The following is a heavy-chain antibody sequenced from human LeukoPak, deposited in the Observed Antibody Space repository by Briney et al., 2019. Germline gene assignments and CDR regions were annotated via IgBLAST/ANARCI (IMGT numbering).Heavy chain of an antibody. CDR2: IDYRGTT. CDR1: SGSITTSGYY. J-gene: IGHJ4*02. CDR3: VRDGRNFDVDY. V-gene: IGHV4-39*07. D-gene: IGHD3-9*01. Sequence: SETLSLTCNVSSGSITTSGYYWGWIRQPPGEGLEWMGSIDYRGTTYYRPSLKSRITISLDTSKNQFSLRLSSVTAADTAVYYCVRDGRNFDVDYWGQGTLVTVSS.